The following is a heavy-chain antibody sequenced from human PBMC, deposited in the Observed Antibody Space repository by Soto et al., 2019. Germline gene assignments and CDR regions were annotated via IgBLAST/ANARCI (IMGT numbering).Heavy chain of an antibody. J-gene: IGHJ6*02. Sequence: QVQLVQSGAEVKKPGSSVKVSCKASGGTFSSYTISWVRQAPGQGLEWMGRIIPILGIANYAQKLQGRVTITADKSTSTAYMELSSLRSEDTAVYYCARDLRGYSYGWDYYGMDVWGQGTTVTVSS. CDR1: GGTFSSYT. D-gene: IGHD5-18*01. CDR3: ARDLRGYSYGWDYYGMDV. V-gene: IGHV1-69*08. CDR2: IIPILGIA.